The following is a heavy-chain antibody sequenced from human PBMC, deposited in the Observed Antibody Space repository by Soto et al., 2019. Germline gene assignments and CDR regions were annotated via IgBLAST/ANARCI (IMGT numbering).Heavy chain of an antibody. D-gene: IGHD1-26*01. CDR3: ARDLAKGGGSAGFDY. CDR2: INPKSGGT. V-gene: IGHV1-2*02. CDR1: GYTLTVYY. J-gene: IGHJ4*02. Sequence: ASVKVSCKASGYTLTVYYMHWVRQAPGQGLEWMGWINPKSGGTMYPQKFQGRVTMTWDTSISTAYMALTRLRSDDTAVYYCARDLAKGGGSAGFDYWGQGTMVTVSS.